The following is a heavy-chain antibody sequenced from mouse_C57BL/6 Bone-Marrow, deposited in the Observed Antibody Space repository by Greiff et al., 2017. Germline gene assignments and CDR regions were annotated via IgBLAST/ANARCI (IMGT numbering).Heavy chain of an antibody. CDR3: ARDNYYSQEEYDAMDY. J-gene: IGHJ4*01. CDR1: GFTFSSYA. Sequence: EVKLMESGGGLVKPGGSLKLSCAASGFTFSSYAMSWVRQTPEKRLEWVATISDGGSYTYYPDNVKGRFTISSDNAKNNLYLQMSHLKSEDTAMYYCARDNYYSQEEYDAMDYWGQGTSGTVSS. CDR2: ISDGGSYT. D-gene: IGHD2-12*01. V-gene: IGHV5-4*01.